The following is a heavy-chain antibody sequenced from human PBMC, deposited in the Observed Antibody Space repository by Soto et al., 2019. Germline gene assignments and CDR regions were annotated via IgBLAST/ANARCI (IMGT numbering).Heavy chain of an antibody. CDR2: ISTYNGNT. CDR3: ARDSYYYDSSGYYEPDY. Sequence: QVPLVQSGAEVKKPGASVKVSCKASGYTFTSYGISWVRQAPGQGLEWMGWISTYNGNTNYAQKLQGRVTMTTDTSTSTAYMELRSLRSDDTAVYYCARDSYYYDSSGYYEPDYWGQGTLVTVSS. V-gene: IGHV1-18*01. J-gene: IGHJ4*02. D-gene: IGHD3-22*01. CDR1: GYTFTSYG.